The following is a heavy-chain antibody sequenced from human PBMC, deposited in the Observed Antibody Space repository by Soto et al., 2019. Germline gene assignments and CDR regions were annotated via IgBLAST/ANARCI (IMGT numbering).Heavy chain of an antibody. Sequence: QVQLVESGGGVVQPGRSLRLSCAASGFTFSSYAMQWVRQAPGKGLEWVAVISYDGSNKYYADSVKGRFTISRDNSKNPLYLQMNSLTAEDTAVYCCARVVAWWYYFDYWGQGTLVTVSS. CDR3: ARVVAWWYYFDY. CDR1: GFTFSSYA. J-gene: IGHJ4*02. CDR2: ISYDGSNK. V-gene: IGHV3-30-3*01. D-gene: IGHD2-15*01.